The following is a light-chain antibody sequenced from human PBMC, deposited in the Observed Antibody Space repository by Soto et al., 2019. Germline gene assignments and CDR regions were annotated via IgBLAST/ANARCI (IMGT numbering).Light chain of an antibody. CDR3: SSNTSSTTLSVV. V-gene: IGLV2-14*01. Sequence: QSALTQPASVSGSPGQSITISCTGTSSDVGGYNYVSWYQQHPGKAPKLMIHGVPNWPSGVSNRVSGSQSGHTGSLTISGLQAEDEADYYCSSNTSSTTLSVVFGGGTKRTVL. CDR1: SSDVGGYNY. J-gene: IGLJ2*01. CDR2: GVP.